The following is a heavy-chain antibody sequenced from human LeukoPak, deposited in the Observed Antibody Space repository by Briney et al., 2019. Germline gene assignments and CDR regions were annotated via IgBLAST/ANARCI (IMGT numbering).Heavy chain of an antibody. J-gene: IGHJ6*04. V-gene: IGHV3-74*01. Sequence: GGSLSLSCAAFGFTFSSYWMHWVRQAPGKGLGWFSRINSDGSSTSYADSVKGRFTISRDNAKNTLYLQMNSLRAEDTAVYYCARELISPLDYYGMDVWGKGTTVTVSS. CDR3: ARELISPLDYYGMDV. D-gene: IGHD3-16*01. CDR1: GFTFSSYW. CDR2: INSDGSST.